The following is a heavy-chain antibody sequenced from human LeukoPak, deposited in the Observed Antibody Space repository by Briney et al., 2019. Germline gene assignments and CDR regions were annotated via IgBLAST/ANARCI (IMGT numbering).Heavy chain of an antibody. Sequence: PGGSLRLSCAATGFTFSSYWMHWVRQPPGKGLVWLSRISTDGRSTYYADSVKGRFTISRDNAKNSLYLQMNSLRAEDTALYYCARSLRLGTPRAFDIWGRGTMVTVSS. D-gene: IGHD1-14*01. J-gene: IGHJ3*02. CDR2: ISTDGRST. CDR1: GFTFSSYW. V-gene: IGHV3-74*01. CDR3: ARSLRLGTPRAFDI.